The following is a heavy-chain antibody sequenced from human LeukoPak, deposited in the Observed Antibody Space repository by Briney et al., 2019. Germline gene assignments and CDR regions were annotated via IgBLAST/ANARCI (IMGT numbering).Heavy chain of an antibody. V-gene: IGHV3-30-3*01. D-gene: IGHD3-3*01. CDR2: TSYDGSDK. J-gene: IGHJ4*02. CDR3: ARDRSYDFWSGYSTPDY. Sequence: PGRSLRLSCAASGFTFSTYSMHWVRQAPGKGLEWVAVTSYDGSDKYYADSVKGRFTISRDNSENTLYLQMNSLRAEDTAVYYCARDRSYDFWSGYSTPDYWGQGTLVTVSS. CDR1: GFTFSTYS.